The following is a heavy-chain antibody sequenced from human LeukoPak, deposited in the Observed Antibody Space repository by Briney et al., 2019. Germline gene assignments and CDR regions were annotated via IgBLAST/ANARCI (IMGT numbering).Heavy chain of an antibody. CDR1: GYSFTSYW. D-gene: IGHD3-22*01. CDR3: ASDSYYDSTVGFDY. V-gene: IGHV3-74*01. J-gene: IGHJ4*02. CDR2: IDSDVSNT. Sequence: GESLKISCKGSGYSFTSYWMHWVRQAPGKGLVWVSRIDSDVSNTNYADSVKGRFTISRDNAKNTVYLQMNSLRAEDTAIYYCASDSYYDSTVGFDYWGQGTLVTVSS.